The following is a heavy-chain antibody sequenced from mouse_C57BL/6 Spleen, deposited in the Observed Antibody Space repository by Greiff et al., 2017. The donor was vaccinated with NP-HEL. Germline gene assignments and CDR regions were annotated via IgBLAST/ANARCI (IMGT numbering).Heavy chain of an antibody. D-gene: IGHD1-3*01. Sequence: EVMLVESGGGLVKPGGSLKLSCAASGFTFSSYAMSWVRQTPEQRLEWVATISDGGSYTYYPDNVKSRSTISRDNAKNNLYLQISHLNSEDTAMYYCGRGGSGSWFAYWGQGTLVTVAA. CDR1: GFTFSSYA. CDR2: ISDGGSYT. J-gene: IGHJ3*01. CDR3: GRGGSGSWFAY. V-gene: IGHV5-4*03.